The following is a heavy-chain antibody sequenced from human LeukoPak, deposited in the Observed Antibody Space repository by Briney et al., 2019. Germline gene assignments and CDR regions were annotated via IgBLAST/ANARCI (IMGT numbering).Heavy chain of an antibody. Sequence: GGSLRLSCAASGFTFTNYGMNWVRQAPGKGLEWVSVINNSGGNTFYADSVKGRFTISRDNSKNTLYLQMNSLRAEDTAVYYCAKVPGAVAVYPFDYWGKGTLVTVSS. D-gene: IGHD6-19*01. V-gene: IGHV3-23*01. CDR1: GFTFTNYG. J-gene: IGHJ4*02. CDR3: AKVPGAVAVYPFDY. CDR2: INNSGGNT.